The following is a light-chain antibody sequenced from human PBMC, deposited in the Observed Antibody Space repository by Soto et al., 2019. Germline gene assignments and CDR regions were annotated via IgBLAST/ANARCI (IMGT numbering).Light chain of an antibody. CDR3: QQYGTSYT. CDR1: QSINSIH. V-gene: IGKV3-20*01. Sequence: ENVLTQSPGTLSLSPGEGATLSCRASQSINSIHLAWYQQKPGQAPRLLIYGASSRATGVPDRFSGSGSGTVFTLTISRLEPEDFAVYYCQQYGTSYTFGQGTKLEIK. J-gene: IGKJ2*01. CDR2: GAS.